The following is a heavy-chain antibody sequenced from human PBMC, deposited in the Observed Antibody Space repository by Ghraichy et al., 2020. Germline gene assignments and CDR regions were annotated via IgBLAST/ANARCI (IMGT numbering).Heavy chain of an antibody. D-gene: IGHD4-23*01. V-gene: IGHV3-74*01. J-gene: IGHJ5*02. CDR1: GFTFSTYW. CDR3: ARSPTTLGLDP. CDR2: ISNSGSIT. Sequence: SCAASGFTFSTYWMHWVRQAPGKGPVWVSRISNSGSITNYADSVKGRFTISRDNAKNTLYLQMNSLRAEDTAVYYCARSPTTLGLDPWGQGTLVTVSS.